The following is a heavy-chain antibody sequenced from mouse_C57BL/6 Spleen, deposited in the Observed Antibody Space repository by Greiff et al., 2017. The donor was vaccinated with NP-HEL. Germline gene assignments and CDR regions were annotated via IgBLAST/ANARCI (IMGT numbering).Heavy chain of an antibody. CDR3: ARWDLVSYAMDY. D-gene: IGHD4-1*01. CDR1: GYTFTSYD. CDR2: IYPRSGST. Sequence: VKLVESGPELVKPGASVKLSCKASGYTFTSYDINWVKQRPGQGLEWIGWIYPRSGSTKYNEKFKGKATLTVDTSSSTAYMELHSLTSEDSAVYFWARWDLVSYAMDYWGQGTSVTVSS. J-gene: IGHJ4*01. V-gene: IGHV1-85*01.